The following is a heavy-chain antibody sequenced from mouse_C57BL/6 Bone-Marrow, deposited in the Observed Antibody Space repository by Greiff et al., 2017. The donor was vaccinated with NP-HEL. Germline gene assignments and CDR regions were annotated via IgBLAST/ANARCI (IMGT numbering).Heavy chain of an antibody. Sequence: EVKLMESEGGLVQPGSSMKLSCTASGFTFSDYYMAWVRQVPEKGLEWVANINYDGSSTYYLDSLKSRFIISRDNAKNILYLQMSSLKSEDTATYYCARDLIGSEYYYAMDYWGQGTSVTVSS. CDR3: ARDLIGSEYYYAMDY. J-gene: IGHJ4*01. CDR2: INYDGSST. CDR1: GFTFSDYY. V-gene: IGHV5-16*01. D-gene: IGHD1-1*01.